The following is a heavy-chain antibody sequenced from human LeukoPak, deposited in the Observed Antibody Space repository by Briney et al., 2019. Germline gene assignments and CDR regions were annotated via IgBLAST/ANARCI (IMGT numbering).Heavy chain of an antibody. V-gene: IGHV3-30*18. CDR1: GFTFSSYG. CDR2: ISYDGSNK. Sequence: GGSLRLSCAASGFTFSSYGMHWVRQAPGKGLEWVAVISYDGSNKYYADSVKGRFTISRDNSKNTLYLQMNSLRAEDTAVYYCAKERGYYKLLLVFDYWGQGTLVTVSS. CDR3: AKERGYYKLLLVFDY. D-gene: IGHD3-22*01. J-gene: IGHJ4*02.